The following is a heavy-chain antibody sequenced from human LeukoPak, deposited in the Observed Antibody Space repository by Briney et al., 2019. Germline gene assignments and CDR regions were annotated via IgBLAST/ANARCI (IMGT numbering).Heavy chain of an antibody. V-gene: IGHV4-34*01. CDR1: GGSFSGYY. J-gene: IGHJ4*02. Sequence: PSETLSLTCAVYGGSFSGYYWSWIRQPPGKGLEWIGEINHSGSTNYNPSLKSRVTISVDTSKNQFSLKLSSVTAADTAVYYCARGGWSGYPIDYWGQGTLVTVSS. D-gene: IGHD3-3*01. CDR3: ARGGWSGYPIDY. CDR2: INHSGST.